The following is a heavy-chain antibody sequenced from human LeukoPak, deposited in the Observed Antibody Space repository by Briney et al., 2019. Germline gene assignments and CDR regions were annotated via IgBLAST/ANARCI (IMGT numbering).Heavy chain of an antibody. CDR1: GFTFSGYA. V-gene: IGHV3-30*04. CDR2: ISYDGSIK. CDR3: ATVMRGDY. D-gene: IGHD2-21*01. J-gene: IGHJ4*02. Sequence: GGSLRLSCAASGFTFSGYAMHWVRQAPGKGLDWVAVISYDGSIKYYADSVKGRFTISRDNSKNTLYLQMNSLRADDTAVYYCATVMRGDYWGQGTLVTVSS.